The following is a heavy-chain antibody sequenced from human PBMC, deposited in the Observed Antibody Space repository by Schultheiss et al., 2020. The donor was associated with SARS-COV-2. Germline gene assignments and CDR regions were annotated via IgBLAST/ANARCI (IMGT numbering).Heavy chain of an antibody. D-gene: IGHD1-26*01. CDR1: GFTVTRSY. CDR2: INHSGST. V-gene: IGHV4-34*01. CDR3: ARALRGRYSGSYYIDY. Sequence: GSLRLSCAASGFTVTRSYMTWVRQAPGKGLEWIGEINHSGSTNYNPSLKSRVTISVDTSKNQFSLKLSSVTAADTAVYYCARALRGRYSGSYYIDYWGQGTLVTVSS. J-gene: IGHJ4*02.